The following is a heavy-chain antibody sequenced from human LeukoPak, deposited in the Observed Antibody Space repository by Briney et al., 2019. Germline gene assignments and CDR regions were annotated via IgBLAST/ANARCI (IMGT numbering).Heavy chain of an antibody. CDR1: GFTFSSYG. D-gene: IGHD2-2*01. V-gene: IGHV3-30*18. CDR3: AKDRCSSTSCHYYGMDV. CDR2: ISYDGSNK. J-gene: IGHJ6*02. Sequence: GRSLRLPCAASGFTFSSYGMHWVRQAPGKGLEWVAVISYDGSNKYYADSVKGRFTISRDNSKNTLYLQMNSLRAEDTAVYYCAKDRCSSTSCHYYGMDVWGQGTTVTVSS.